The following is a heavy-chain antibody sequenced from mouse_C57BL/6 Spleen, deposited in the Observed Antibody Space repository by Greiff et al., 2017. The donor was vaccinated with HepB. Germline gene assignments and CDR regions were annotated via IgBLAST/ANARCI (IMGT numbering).Heavy chain of an antibody. V-gene: IGHV5-16*01. D-gene: IGHD4-1*01. J-gene: IGHJ2*01. CDR3: ARERGDWAFDY. CDR2: INYDGSST. Sequence: EVHLVESEGGLVQPGSSMKLSCTASGFTFSDYYMAWVRQVPEKGLEWVANINYDGSSTYYLDSLKSRFIISRDNAKNILYLQMSSLKSEDTATYYCARERGDWAFDYWGQGTTLTVSS. CDR1: GFTFSDYY.